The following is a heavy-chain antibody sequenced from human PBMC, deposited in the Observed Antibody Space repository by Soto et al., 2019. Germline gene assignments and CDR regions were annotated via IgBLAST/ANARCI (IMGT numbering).Heavy chain of an antibody. CDR3: ATAKRYSSSWTSSYYFDY. CDR2: IIPIFGTA. D-gene: IGHD6-6*01. CDR1: GGTFSSYA. Sequence: QVQLVQSGAEVKKPGSSVKVSCKASGGTFSSYAISWVRQAPGQGLEWMGGIIPIFGTANYAQKFQGRVTITADKSTSTAYMELSSRRSEDTAVYYCATAKRYSSSWTSSYYFDYWGQGTLVTVSS. J-gene: IGHJ4*02. V-gene: IGHV1-69*06.